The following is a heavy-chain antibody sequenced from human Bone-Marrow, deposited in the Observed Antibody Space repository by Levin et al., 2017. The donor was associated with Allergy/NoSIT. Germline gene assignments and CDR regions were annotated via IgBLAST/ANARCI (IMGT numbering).Heavy chain of an antibody. D-gene: IGHD5-18*01. CDR3: ARIPYLGHSYGYYCGMDV. V-gene: IGHV2-70*17. Sequence: SGPTLVKPTQTLTLTCTVSGFSLSTSGMCVSWVRQPPGKALEWLARIDWDDDKFYSKSLQTRLTISKDTSKNQVVLTMTNMDPVDTATYYCARIPYLGHSYGYYCGMDVWGPGTTVAVSS. CDR1: GFSLSTSGMC. J-gene: IGHJ6*02. CDR2: IDWDDDK.